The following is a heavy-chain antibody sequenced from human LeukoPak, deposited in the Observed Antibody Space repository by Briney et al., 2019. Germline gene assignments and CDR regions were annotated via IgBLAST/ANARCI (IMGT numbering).Heavy chain of an antibody. CDR2: IYYSGST. V-gene: IGHV4-39*01. CDR1: GGSISSSSYY. CDR3: ARQRHVPY. J-gene: IGHJ4*02. Sequence: SETLSLTCTVSGGSISSSSYYWGWIRQPPGKGLEWVGSIYYSGSTYYNPSLKSRVTISVDTSKNQFSLKLSSVTAADTAVYYCARQRHVPYWGQGTLVTVSS.